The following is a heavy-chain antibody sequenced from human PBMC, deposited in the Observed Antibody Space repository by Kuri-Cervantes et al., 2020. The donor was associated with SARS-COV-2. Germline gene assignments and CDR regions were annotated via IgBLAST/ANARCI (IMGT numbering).Heavy chain of an antibody. D-gene: IGHD3/OR15-3a*01. V-gene: IGHV4-38-2*01. CDR1: GYSISSGYY. CDR3: ALRTLPRYYFYMDV. CDR2: IYHSGST. J-gene: IGHJ6*03. Sequence: GSLRLSCAVSGYSISSGYYWGWIRQPPGKGLEWIGSIYHSGSTYYNPSLKSRVTISVDASKNQFSLKLSSVTAADTAVYYCALRTLPRYYFYMDVWGTGTTVTVSS.